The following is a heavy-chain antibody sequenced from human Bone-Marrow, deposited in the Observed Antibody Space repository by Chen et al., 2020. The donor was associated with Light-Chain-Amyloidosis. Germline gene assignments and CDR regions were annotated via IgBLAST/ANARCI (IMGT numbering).Heavy chain of an antibody. CDR2: ISGSGGSR. D-gene: IGHD3-9*01. Sequence: EVQLVESGGGLLQRGGSLRLSCAAPGFAFSSYAMSWVRQAPGKVLEWVSTISGSGGSRYYGDSVKGRLTNSRDNSKNALFLQMNSLRAEDTAVYYCAKDISYDDILPGYPADAFDIWGQGTMVTVSS. CDR1: GFAFSSYA. V-gene: IGHV3-23*04. CDR3: AKDISYDDILPGYPADAFDI. J-gene: IGHJ3*02.